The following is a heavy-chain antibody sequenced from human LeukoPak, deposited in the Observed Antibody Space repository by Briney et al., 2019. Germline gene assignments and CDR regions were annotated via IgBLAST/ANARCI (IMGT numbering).Heavy chain of an antibody. CDR1: GGSISSSSYY. Sequence: PSETLSLTCTVSGGSISSSSYYWGWIRQPPGKGLEWIGSIYHSGSTYYNPSLKSRVTISVDTSKNQFSLKLSSVTAADTAVYYCASWACSGDCYFDYWGQGTLVTVSS. D-gene: IGHD2-21*02. CDR3: ASWACSGDCYFDY. V-gene: IGHV4-39*01. J-gene: IGHJ4*02. CDR2: IYHSGST.